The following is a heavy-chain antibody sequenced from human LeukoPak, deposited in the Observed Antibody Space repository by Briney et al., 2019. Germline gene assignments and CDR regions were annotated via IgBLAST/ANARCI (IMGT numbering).Heavy chain of an antibody. V-gene: IGHV3-7*01. Sequence: PRGSLRLSCAAHEFGFSSSTMSWVRQAAGKGLEWVAKMKEDGSDEEYVDAVKGRFTISRDNAKNSLYLQMNSLRPEDTAVYFCVVGGAGGGYFPNWGQGSLVIVSS. CDR3: VVGGAGGGYFPN. J-gene: IGHJ1*01. D-gene: IGHD3-16*01. CDR1: EFGFSSST. CDR2: MKEDGSDE.